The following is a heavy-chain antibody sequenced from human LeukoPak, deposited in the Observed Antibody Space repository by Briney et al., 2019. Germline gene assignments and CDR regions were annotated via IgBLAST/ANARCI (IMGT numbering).Heavy chain of an antibody. D-gene: IGHD3-3*01. CDR2: VHLDGRT. V-gene: IGHV4-4*02. CDR1: GGSFTSTNW. J-gene: IGHJ4*02. Sequence: SETLSLTCDASGGSFTSTNWWTWVRQPPGKGLEWIGEVHLDGRTNYNPSLKSRLIMSVDLPESHISLKLTSVTAADTAVYYCAREGGFYRPLDYSGQGTLVTVSS. CDR3: AREGGFYRPLDY.